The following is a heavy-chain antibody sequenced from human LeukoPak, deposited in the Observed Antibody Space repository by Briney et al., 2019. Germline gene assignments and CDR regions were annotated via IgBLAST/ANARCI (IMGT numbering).Heavy chain of an antibody. J-gene: IGHJ4*02. CDR2: SS. CDR1: GGSITTDSYY. D-gene: IGHD3-10*01. V-gene: IGHV4-39*07. CDR3: ARVVRGVIVSGYYLDY. Sequence: SETLSLTCSVSGGSITTDSYYWGWVRQPPGKGLEWIGSSSYYNPSLKTRVTISIDTSKNQFSLKLTSVTAADTAVYFCARVVRGVIVSGYYLDYWGQGTLVTVSS.